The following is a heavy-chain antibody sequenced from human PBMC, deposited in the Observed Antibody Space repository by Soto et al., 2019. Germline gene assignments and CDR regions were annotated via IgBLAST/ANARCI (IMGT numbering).Heavy chain of an antibody. Sequence: GWSLRLSCAASGFTFSNAWMNWVRQAPGKGLEWVGRIKSKTDGGTTDYAAPVKGRFTISRDDTKNTLYLQMNSLKTEDTAVYYCTTDSWNYFVYYGMDVWGQGTTVTVSS. CDR2: IKSKTDGGTT. D-gene: IGHD1-7*01. CDR1: GFTFSNAW. V-gene: IGHV3-15*07. J-gene: IGHJ6*02. CDR3: TTDSWNYFVYYGMDV.